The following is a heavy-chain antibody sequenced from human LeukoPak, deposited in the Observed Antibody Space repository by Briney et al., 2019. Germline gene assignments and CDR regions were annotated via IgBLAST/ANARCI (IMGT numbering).Heavy chain of an antibody. Sequence: SLRLSCAASGFTFDDYAMHWVRQAPGKGLEWVSGISWNSGSIGYADSVKGRFTISRDNAKNSLYLQMNSLRAEDTALYYCAKAGYSISWYFPFDPGGQGTLVTVSS. CDR3: AKAGYSISWYFPFDP. CDR1: GFTFDDYA. J-gene: IGHJ5*02. CDR2: ISWNSGSI. D-gene: IGHD6-13*01. V-gene: IGHV3-9*01.